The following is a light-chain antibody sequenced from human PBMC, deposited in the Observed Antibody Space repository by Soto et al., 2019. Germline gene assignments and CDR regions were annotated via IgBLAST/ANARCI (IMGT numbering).Light chain of an antibody. J-gene: IGKJ1*01. V-gene: IGKV1-39*01. Sequence: DLQMTQSPSSLSASVGDRVTITCRASQSISNYLHWYQQKPGKAPKLLIYAASSLHSGVPSRFSGSGSGTDFTLTISSLQPEDFATYYCQQSYSIPLFGQGTKVDIK. CDR2: AAS. CDR1: QSISNY. CDR3: QQSYSIPL.